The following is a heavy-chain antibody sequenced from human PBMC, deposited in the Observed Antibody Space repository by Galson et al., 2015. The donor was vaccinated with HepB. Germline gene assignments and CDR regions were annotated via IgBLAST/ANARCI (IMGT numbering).Heavy chain of an antibody. CDR2: INPSGGST. D-gene: IGHD2-15*01. J-gene: IGHJ4*02. CDR1: GYTFTSYY. Sequence: SVKVSCKASGYTFTSYYMHWVRQAPGQGLEWMGIINPSGGSTSYAQKFQGRVTMTRDTSTSTVYMELSSLRSEDTAVYYCARSPIRGGSAQGLNRIDYWGQGTLVTVSS. CDR3: ARSPIRGGSAQGLNRIDY. V-gene: IGHV1-46*03.